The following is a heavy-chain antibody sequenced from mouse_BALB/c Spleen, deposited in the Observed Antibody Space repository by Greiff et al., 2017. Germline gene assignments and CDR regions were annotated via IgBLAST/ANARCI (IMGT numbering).Heavy chain of an antibody. CDR2: ISSGGSYT. CDR3: TRDPSYDYFDY. Sequence: EVKLMESGGGLVKPGGSLKLSCAASGFAFSSYDMSWVRQTPEKRLEWVAYISSGGSYTYYPDSVKGRFTISRDNAKNTLYLQMSSLKSEDTAMYYCTRDPSYDYFDYWGQGTTLTVSS. D-gene: IGHD2-3*01. V-gene: IGHV5-6-4*01. J-gene: IGHJ2*01. CDR1: GFAFSSYD.